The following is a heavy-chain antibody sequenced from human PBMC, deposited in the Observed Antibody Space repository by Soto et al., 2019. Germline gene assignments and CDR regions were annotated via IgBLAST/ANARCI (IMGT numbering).Heavy chain of an antibody. CDR1: GGTFNTIA. CDR2: IIPLFGAG. CDR3: AREIRYYYDSSGYYPNWFDP. D-gene: IGHD3-22*01. V-gene: IGHV1-69*13. J-gene: IGHJ5*02. Sequence: GASVKVSCKISGGTFNTIALSWVRQAPGQGLEWMGGIIPLFGAGNYAEKFRDRVTITADESSSTMTMELTSLRSEDTAVYYCAREIRYYYDSSGYYPNWFDPWGQGTLVTVSS.